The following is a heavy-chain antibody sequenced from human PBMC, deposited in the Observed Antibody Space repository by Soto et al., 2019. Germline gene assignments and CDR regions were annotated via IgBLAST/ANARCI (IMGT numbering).Heavy chain of an antibody. CDR2: IYYSGST. CDR1: GGSISSYY. D-gene: IGHD6-19*01. Sequence: SETLSLTCTVSGGSISSYYWSWIRPPPGKGLEWIGYIYYSGSTSYNPSLRSRVTISVDTSKNQFSLKLSSVTAADTAVYYCARQAPHSSGWFWFDPWGQGTLVTVSS. J-gene: IGHJ5*02. V-gene: IGHV4-59*08. CDR3: ARQAPHSSGWFWFDP.